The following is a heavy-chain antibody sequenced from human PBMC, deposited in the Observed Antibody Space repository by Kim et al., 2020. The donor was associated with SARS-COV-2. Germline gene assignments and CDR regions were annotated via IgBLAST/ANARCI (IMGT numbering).Heavy chain of an antibody. J-gene: IGHJ4*02. Sequence: GGSLRLSCAASGFTFSSYGMHWVRQAPGKGLEWVAVISYDGSNKYYADSVKGRFTISRDNSKNTLYLQMNSLRAEDTAVYYCAKDRYYGSGSYFQAYYWGQGTLVTVSS. CDR2: ISYDGSNK. CDR1: GFTFSSYG. V-gene: IGHV3-30*18. CDR3: AKDRYYGSGSYFQAYY. D-gene: IGHD3-10*01.